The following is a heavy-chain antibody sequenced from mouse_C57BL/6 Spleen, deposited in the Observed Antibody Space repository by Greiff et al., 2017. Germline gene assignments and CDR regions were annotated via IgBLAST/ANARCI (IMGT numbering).Heavy chain of an antibody. CDR3: ARGYYSNPFAY. D-gene: IGHD2-5*01. Sequence: EVQLQQSGPELVKPGASVKISCKASGYTFTDYYMNWVKQSHGKSLEWIGDINPNNGGTSYNQKFKGKATLTVDKSSSTAYMELRSLTSEDSAVYYCARGYYSNPFAYWGQGTLVTGSA. V-gene: IGHV1-26*01. CDR2: INPNNGGT. J-gene: IGHJ3*01. CDR1: GYTFTDYY.